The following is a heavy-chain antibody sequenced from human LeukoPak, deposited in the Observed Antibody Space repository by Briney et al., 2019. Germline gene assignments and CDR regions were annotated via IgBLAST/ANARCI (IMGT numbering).Heavy chain of an antibody. J-gene: IGHJ6*02. CDR3: ARGQRGSVAAWRLGYYYYGMDV. CDR1: GFIVSSNY. D-gene: IGHD2-15*01. CDR2: IYSGGST. Sequence: GGSLRLSCAASGFIVSSNYMSWVRQAPGKGLEWVSVIYSGGSTYYADSVKGRFTISRDNSKNTLYLQMNSLRAEDTAVYYCARGQRGSVAAWRLGYYYYGMDVWGQGTTVTVSS. V-gene: IGHV3-53*01.